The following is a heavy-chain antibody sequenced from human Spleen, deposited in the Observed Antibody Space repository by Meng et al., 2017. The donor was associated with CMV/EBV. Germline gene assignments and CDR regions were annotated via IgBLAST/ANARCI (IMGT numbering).Heavy chain of an antibody. J-gene: IGHJ6*02. CDR1: GFTFSSYD. CDR3: ARDRLGDFYYYYGMDV. Sequence: GGSLRLSCAAAGFTFSSYDMTWVRQTPGKGPEWISYISSSGSTIHNADSVKGRFTISRDNSKNTVYLQMNSLRAEDMAVYYCARDRLGDFYYYYGMDVWGQGTTVTVSS. CDR2: ISSSGSTI. D-gene: IGHD3-10*01. V-gene: IGHV3-48*03.